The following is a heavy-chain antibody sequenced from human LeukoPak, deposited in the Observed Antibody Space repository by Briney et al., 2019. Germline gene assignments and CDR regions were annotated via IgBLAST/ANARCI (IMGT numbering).Heavy chain of an antibody. CDR2: INHSGST. D-gene: IGHD4-17*01. Sequence: PSETLSLTCAVYGGSFSGYYWSWIRQPPGKGLEWIGEINHSGSTNYNPSLKSRVTISVDTSKNQFSLKLSSVTAADTAVYYCARGGDGDYALFDYWGQGTQVTVSS. CDR1: GGSFSGYY. J-gene: IGHJ4*02. CDR3: ARGGDGDYALFDY. V-gene: IGHV4-34*01.